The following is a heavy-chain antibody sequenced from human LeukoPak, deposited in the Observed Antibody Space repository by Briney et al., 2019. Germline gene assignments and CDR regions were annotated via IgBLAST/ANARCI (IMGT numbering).Heavy chain of an antibody. Sequence: ASVQVSCKASGYTFTSYGISWVRQAPGQGLEGVGWISAYNGNTNYAQKLQGRLTMTTDTSTSTAYMELRSLRSDDTAVYYCARDGSFRCSSTSCYSGYYYYGMDVWGQGTTVTVSS. D-gene: IGHD2-2*01. CDR3: ARDGSFRCSSTSCYSGYYYYGMDV. CDR2: ISAYNGNT. J-gene: IGHJ6*02. CDR1: GYTFTSYG. V-gene: IGHV1-18*01.